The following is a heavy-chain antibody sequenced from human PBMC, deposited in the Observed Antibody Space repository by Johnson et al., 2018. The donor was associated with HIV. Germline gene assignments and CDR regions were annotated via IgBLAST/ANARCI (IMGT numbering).Heavy chain of an antibody. V-gene: IGHV3-30*02. CDR3: AKDMVRGFWGDAFDI. CDR1: GFTFSSYG. D-gene: IGHD3-10*01. Sequence: MQLVESGGGVVQPGGSLRLSCAASGFTFSSYGMHWVRQAPGKGLEWVAFIRYDGSNKYYADSVKGRFTISRDNSKNTLYLQMNSLRAEDTAVYYCAKDMVRGFWGDAFDIWGQGTMVTVSS. J-gene: IGHJ3*02. CDR2: IRYDGSNK.